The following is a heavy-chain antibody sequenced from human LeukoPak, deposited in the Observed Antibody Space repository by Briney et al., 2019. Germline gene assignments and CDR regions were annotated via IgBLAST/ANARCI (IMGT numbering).Heavy chain of an antibody. V-gene: IGHV4-4*07. CDR1: GGSIISYY. CDR2: IYTSGST. J-gene: IGHJ3*02. CDR3: ARDRGVYYDSSGYPLSAFDI. D-gene: IGHD3-22*01. Sequence: SETLSLTCTVSGGSIISYYWSWIRQPAGKGLEWIGRIYTSGSTNYNPSLKSRVTISVDTSKNQFSLKLSSVTAADTAVYYRARDRGVYYDSSGYPLSAFDIWGQGTMVTVSS.